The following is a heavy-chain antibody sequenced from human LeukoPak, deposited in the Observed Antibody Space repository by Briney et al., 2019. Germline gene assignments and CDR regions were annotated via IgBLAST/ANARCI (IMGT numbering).Heavy chain of an antibody. D-gene: IGHD2-2*01. J-gene: IGHJ5*02. V-gene: IGHV1-69*05. CDR3: ASLGGTRFVGDCSTSCPFDP. CDR2: IIPIFGTA. CDR1: GGTFSSYA. Sequence: VASVKVSCKASGGTFSSYAISWVRQAPGQGLEWMGGIIPIFGTANYAQKFQGRVTITTDESTSTAYMELSSLRSEDTAVYYCASLGGTRFVGDCSTSCPFDPWGQETLVTVSS.